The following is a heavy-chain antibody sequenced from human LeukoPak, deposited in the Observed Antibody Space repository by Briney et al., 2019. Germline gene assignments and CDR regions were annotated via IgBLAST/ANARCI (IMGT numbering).Heavy chain of an antibody. D-gene: IGHD2-2*01. J-gene: IGHJ6*02. CDR2: ISHDGSSK. Sequence: AGGSLRLSCAASGFTFSTYAMHWVRQAPGKGLEWVAVISHDGSSKYYADPVKGRFTISRDNSKNTLYLQMNSLRSEDTAVYYCARGNGALGPAPPAMPPYYYYPMDVWGQGTTVTVSS. V-gene: IGHV3-30*04. CDR1: GFTFSTYA. CDR3: ARGNGALGPAPPAMPPYYYYPMDV.